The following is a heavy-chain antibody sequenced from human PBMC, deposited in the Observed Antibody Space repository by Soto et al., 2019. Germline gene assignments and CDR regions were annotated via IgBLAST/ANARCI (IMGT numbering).Heavy chain of an antibody. CDR2: IYYSGST. V-gene: IGHV4-59*01. J-gene: IGHJ3*02. CDR3: ARDDYGTAYAFDI. Sequence: SETLSLTCTVSGGSISSYYWSWIRQPPGKGLKWIGYIYYSGSTNYNPSLKSRVTISVDTSKNQFSLKLSSVTAADTAVYYCARDDYGTAYAFDIWGQGTMVTVSS. D-gene: IGHD3-10*01. CDR1: GGSISSYY.